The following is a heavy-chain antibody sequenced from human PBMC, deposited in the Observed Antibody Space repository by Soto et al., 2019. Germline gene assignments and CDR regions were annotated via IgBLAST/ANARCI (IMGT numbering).Heavy chain of an antibody. Sequence: SETLSLTCTVSGGSISSYYWSWIRQPPGRGLEWIGYIYYSGSTNYNPSLKSRVTISVDTSKNQFSLKLSSVTAADTAVYYCARGGWNYVPDYWGQGTLVTVSS. V-gene: IGHV4-59*01. D-gene: IGHD1-7*01. CDR2: IYYSGST. CDR3: ARGGWNYVPDY. CDR1: GGSISSYY. J-gene: IGHJ4*02.